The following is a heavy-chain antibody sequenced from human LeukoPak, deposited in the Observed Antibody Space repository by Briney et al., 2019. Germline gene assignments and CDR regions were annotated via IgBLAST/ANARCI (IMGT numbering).Heavy chain of an antibody. V-gene: IGHV3-30*18. D-gene: IGHD6-13*01. CDR1: GFTFSSYG. CDR3: AKDKQQLGYDY. Sequence: SGGSLRLSCAASGFTFSSYGMHWVRQAPGKGLEWVAVISYDGSNKYYADSVKGRFTISRDNSKNTLYLQMNSLRAEDTAVYYCAKDKQQLGYDYWGQGTLVTVSS. CDR2: ISYDGSNK. J-gene: IGHJ4*02.